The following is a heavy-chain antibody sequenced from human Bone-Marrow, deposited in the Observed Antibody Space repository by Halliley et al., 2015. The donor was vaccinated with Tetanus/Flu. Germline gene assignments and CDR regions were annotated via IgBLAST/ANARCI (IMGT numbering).Heavy chain of an antibody. CDR3: ARPVLRWPTRDAFGI. CDR2: IDPSDSYT. Sequence: QLVQSGAEVKEPGESLRISCKTSGFSITGYWISWVRQMPGKGLEWMGRIDPSDSYTDYSPSFEGHVTISLDKSIDTAYLQWSSLKASDPAMYFRARPVLRWPTRDAFGIWGQGTMVTVSS. CDR1: GFSITGYW. J-gene: IGHJ3*02. V-gene: IGHV5-10-1*01.